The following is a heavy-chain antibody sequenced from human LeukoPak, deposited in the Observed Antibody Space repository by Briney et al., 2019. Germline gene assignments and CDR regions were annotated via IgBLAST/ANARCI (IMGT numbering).Heavy chain of an antibody. CDR2: ISYDGSNK. CDR3: ARAGYCSGGSCLSGPSWFDP. Sequence: RGSLRLSCAASGFTFSSYGMHWVRQAPGKGLEWVAVISYDGSNKYYADSVKGRFTISRDNSKNTLYLQMNSLRAEDTAVYYCARAGYCSGGSCLSGPSWFDPWGQGTLVTVSS. J-gene: IGHJ5*02. D-gene: IGHD2-15*01. CDR1: GFTFSSYG. V-gene: IGHV3-30*03.